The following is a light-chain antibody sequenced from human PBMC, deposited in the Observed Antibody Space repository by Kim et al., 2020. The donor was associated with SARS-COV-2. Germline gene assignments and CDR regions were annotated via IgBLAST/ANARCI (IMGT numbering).Light chain of an antibody. J-gene: IGKJ1*01. Sequence: SIGDRAPLSCRASQSVSDNLAWYQQKPGQAPRLLIYGASTRATGIPARFSGSGSGTEFTLTISSLQSEDSAVYYCQQYDDWPPWTFGQGTKVDIK. CDR2: GAS. V-gene: IGKV3-15*01. CDR3: QQYDDWPPWT. CDR1: QSVSDN.